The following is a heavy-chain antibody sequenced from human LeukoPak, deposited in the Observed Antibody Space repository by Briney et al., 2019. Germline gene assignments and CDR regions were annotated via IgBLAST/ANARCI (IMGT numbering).Heavy chain of an antibody. CDR2: IIPIFGTA. CDR3: ARMVDIVAPFDL. V-gene: IGHV1-69*01. CDR1: GGTFSSYA. Sequence: GASVKVSCKASGGTFSSYAISWVRQAPGQGLEWMGGIIPIFGTANYAQKFQGRVTITADESTSTAYMELSSLGSEDTAVYYCARMVDIVAPFDLWGRGTLVTVSS. J-gene: IGHJ2*01. D-gene: IGHD5-12*01.